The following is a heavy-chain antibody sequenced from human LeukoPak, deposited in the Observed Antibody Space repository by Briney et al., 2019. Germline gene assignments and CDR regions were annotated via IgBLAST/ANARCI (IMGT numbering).Heavy chain of an antibody. Sequence: GGSLRLSCAASGFTVSSNYMSWVRQAPGKGLEWVSVIYSDGNTYYADSVKGRFTISRDNSKNTLYLQMNSLRAEDTAVYYCARDFSGRGDAFDIWGQGTMVTVSS. D-gene: IGHD1-26*01. CDR3: ARDFSGRGDAFDI. CDR2: IYSDGNT. V-gene: IGHV3-53*01. J-gene: IGHJ3*02. CDR1: GFTVSSNY.